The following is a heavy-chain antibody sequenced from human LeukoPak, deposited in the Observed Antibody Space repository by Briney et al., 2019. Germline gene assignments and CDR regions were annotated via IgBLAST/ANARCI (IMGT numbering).Heavy chain of an antibody. CDR3: ARGTYDSSGYYCGEAIYYFDY. Sequence: SETLSLTCAVYGGSFSGYYWSWIRQPPGKGLEWIGEINHSGSTNYNPSLKSRVTISVDTSKNQFSLKLSSVTAADTAVYYCARGTYDSSGYYCGEAIYYFDYWGQGTLVTVSS. J-gene: IGHJ4*02. D-gene: IGHD3-22*01. V-gene: IGHV4-34*01. CDR2: INHSGST. CDR1: GGSFSGYY.